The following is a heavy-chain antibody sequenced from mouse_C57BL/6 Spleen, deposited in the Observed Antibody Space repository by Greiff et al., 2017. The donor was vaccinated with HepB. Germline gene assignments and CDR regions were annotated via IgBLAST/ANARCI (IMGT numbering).Heavy chain of an antibody. CDR3: ARRRAYGYDWFAY. V-gene: IGHV1-80*01. J-gene: IGHJ3*01. D-gene: IGHD2-2*01. CDR2: IYPGDGDT. CDR1: GYAFSSYW. Sequence: QVQLQQPGAELVKPGASVKISCKASGYAFSSYWMNWVKQRPGKGLEWIGQIYPGDGDTNYNGKFKGKATLTADKSSSTAYMQLSSLTSEDSAVYFCARRRAYGYDWFAYWGQGTLVTVSA.